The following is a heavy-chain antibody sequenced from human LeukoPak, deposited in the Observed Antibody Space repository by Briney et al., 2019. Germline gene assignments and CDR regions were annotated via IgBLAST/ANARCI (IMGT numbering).Heavy chain of an antibody. V-gene: IGHV3-23*01. CDR1: GFTFRSYA. J-gene: IGHJ5*02. Sequence: PGGSLRLSCAASGFTFRSYAMNWVRQAPGKGLDWVSSITGSGDTTYYADSVRGRFTISRDNSKNTLFLQMNSLRADDTAVYYCGQDPQQLNINWFDPWGQGTLVTVSS. D-gene: IGHD1-1*01. CDR3: GQDPQQLNINWFDP. CDR2: ITGSGDTT.